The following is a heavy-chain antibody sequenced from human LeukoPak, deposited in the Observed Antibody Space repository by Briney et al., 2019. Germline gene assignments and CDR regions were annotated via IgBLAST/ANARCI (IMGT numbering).Heavy chain of an antibody. J-gene: IGHJ4*02. D-gene: IGHD4-17*01. CDR1: GFTFSSYE. V-gene: IGHV3-48*03. CDR3: ARALNDYGDYVFDY. CDR2: ISSSGSTI. Sequence: GSLRLSCAASGFTFSSYEMNWVRQAPGKGLEWVSYISSSGSTIYYADSVKGRFTISRDNAENSLYLQMNSLRAEDTAVYYCARALNDYGDYVFDYWGQGTLVTVSS.